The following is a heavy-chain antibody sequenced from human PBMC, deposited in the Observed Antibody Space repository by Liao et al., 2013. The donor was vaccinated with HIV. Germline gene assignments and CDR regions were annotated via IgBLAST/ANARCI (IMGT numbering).Heavy chain of an antibody. D-gene: IGHD3-10*01. CDR1: GGSLSTYY. Sequence: QVQLEESGPGLVKPSETLSLTCSVSGGSLSTYYWSWIRQTAGKGLEWIGRIYPSGSTNYNPSLKTRVTMSVDTSRSQVSLTLRSATAADTAVYYCARVGSKLRGDLAFDIWGPRDNGHRLF. V-gene: IGHV4-4*07. J-gene: IGHJ3*02. CDR2: IYPSGST. CDR3: ARVGSKLRGDLAFDI.